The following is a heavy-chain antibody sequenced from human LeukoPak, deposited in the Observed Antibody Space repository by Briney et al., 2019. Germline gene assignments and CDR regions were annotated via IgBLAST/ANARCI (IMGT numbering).Heavy chain of an antibody. CDR2: IGAYNGNT. CDR3: ARAVLLWFGDSPGAFDI. D-gene: IGHD3-10*01. Sequence: ASVKVSCNASVYTFSSCGGSWVRWAPRQARKWLEWIGAYNGNTSYAQKPQVRSTMTTDTYTSTAYMELRRLRADDPAADYCARAVLLWFGDSPGAFDIWGQGTMVTVSS. CDR1: VYTFSSCG. V-gene: IGHV1-18*04. J-gene: IGHJ3*02.